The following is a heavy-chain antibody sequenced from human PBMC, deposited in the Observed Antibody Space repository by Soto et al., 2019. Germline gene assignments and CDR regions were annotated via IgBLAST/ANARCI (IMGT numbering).Heavy chain of an antibody. J-gene: IGHJ4*02. Sequence: EVQLVESGGGLVQPGGSLELSCAASGFTFSASAMHWVRQASGKGLEWVGRMRSNGRTAYAASMQGRFTISRDDSKKTAYLQLNSLKTADTAVYNCARLDCSGGSCYPYYFKHWGQGALVTVSA. CDR1: GFTFSASA. CDR3: ARLDCSGGSCYPYYFKH. CDR2: MRSNGRT. V-gene: IGHV3-73*02. D-gene: IGHD2-15*01.